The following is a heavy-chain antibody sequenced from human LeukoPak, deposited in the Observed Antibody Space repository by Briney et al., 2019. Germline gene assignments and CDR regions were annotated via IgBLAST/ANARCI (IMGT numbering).Heavy chain of an antibody. CDR2: INHSGST. J-gene: IGHJ6*03. V-gene: IGHV4-34*01. CDR1: GGSFSGYY. CDR3: ARAQRWIYGSGSRLGYYYMDV. D-gene: IGHD3-10*01. Sequence: SETLSLTCAVYGGSFSGYYWSWIRQPPGKGLEWIGEINHSGSTNYNPSLKSRVTISVDTSKNQFSLKLSSVTAADTAVYYCARAQRWIYGSGSRLGYYYMDVWGKGTTVTVSS.